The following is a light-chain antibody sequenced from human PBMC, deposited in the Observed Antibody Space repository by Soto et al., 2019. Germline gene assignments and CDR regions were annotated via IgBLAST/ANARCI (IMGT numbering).Light chain of an antibody. CDR1: QSISSW. J-gene: IGKJ1*01. V-gene: IGKV1-5*01. Sequence: DIQMTQSPSTLSASVGDRVTITCRASQSISSWLAWYQQKPGKAPNVLIYDASTLESGVPTRFSGSGSGTEFTLTISRLQPDDVATYYCQQYNGYSPWTFGHGTKVEIK. CDR3: QQYNGYSPWT. CDR2: DAS.